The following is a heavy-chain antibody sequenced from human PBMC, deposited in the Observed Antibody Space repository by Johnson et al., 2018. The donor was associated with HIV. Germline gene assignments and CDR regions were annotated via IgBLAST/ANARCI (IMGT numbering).Heavy chain of an antibody. CDR3: AGQVRAFDI. V-gene: IGHV3-15*01. J-gene: IGHJ3*02. CDR2: IKSKTDGGTR. Sequence: VQLVESGGGLVKPGGSLRLSCAASGFTFSHAWMNWVRQAPGKGLEWVGRIKSKTDGGTRDYAAPVKGRFTISSDNSMHTMYLQMNSLRAEDTAVYYCAGQVRAFDIWGQGTMVTVSS. CDR1: GFTFSHAW. D-gene: IGHD6-19*01.